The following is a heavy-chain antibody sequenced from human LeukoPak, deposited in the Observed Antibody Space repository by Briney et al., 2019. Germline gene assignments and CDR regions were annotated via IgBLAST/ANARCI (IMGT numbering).Heavy chain of an antibody. CDR1: GFTFSNAW. CDR2: ISSSTTYI. J-gene: IGHJ4*02. D-gene: IGHD6-25*01. V-gene: IGHV3-21*01. Sequence: GGSLRLSCAASGFTFSNAWMSWVRRAPGKGLEWVSSISSSTTYIYYADSVKGRFTISRDNAKNSLNLQMNSLRAEDTAVYYCARDGNIAACDYWGQGTLVTVSS. CDR3: ARDGNIAACDY.